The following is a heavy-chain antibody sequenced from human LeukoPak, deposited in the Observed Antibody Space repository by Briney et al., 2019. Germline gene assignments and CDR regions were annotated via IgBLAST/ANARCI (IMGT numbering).Heavy chain of an antibody. CDR2: INHSGST. J-gene: IGHJ4*02. V-gene: IGHV4-34*01. CDR1: GGSFSVYS. CDR3: ARSDSSGHYSDY. Sequence: SETLSLTCAVYGGSFSVYSWGWIRNPPGKGREWIGEINHSGSTNYNPSLKSRVTISVDTSKNQFSLKLSSVTAADTAVYYCARSDSSGHYSDYWGQGTLVTVSS. D-gene: IGHD3-22*01.